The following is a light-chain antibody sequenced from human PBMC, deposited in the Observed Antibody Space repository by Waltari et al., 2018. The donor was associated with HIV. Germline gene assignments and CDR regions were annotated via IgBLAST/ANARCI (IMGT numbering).Light chain of an antibody. V-gene: IGLV3-25*03. CDR1: ALPKQY. CDR3: QSADSSGTWV. J-gene: IGLJ3*02. Sequence: SYELTQPPSVSVSPGQTARITCPGDALPKQYAYWYHQKPGQAPVLWIYKDTERPSGIPERFSGSSSGTTVTLTISGVQAEDEADYYCQSADSSGTWVFGGGTKLTVL. CDR2: KDT.